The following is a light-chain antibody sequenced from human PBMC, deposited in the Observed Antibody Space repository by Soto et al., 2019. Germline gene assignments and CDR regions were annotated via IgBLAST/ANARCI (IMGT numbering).Light chain of an antibody. Sequence: EIVMTQSPGTLSVSPGERATLSCRASQTIDTNLAWYQQKPGQAPRLLIYDASRRATGIPDRFSGSGSGTDFSLTISRLEPEDFAVYYCQQYGSSPRTFGQGTKVDIK. CDR3: QQYGSSPRT. CDR1: QTIDTN. V-gene: IGKV3-20*01. J-gene: IGKJ1*01. CDR2: DAS.